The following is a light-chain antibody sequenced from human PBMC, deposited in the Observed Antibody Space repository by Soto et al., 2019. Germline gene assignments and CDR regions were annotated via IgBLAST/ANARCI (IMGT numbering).Light chain of an antibody. CDR1: QTTSNW. CDR2: DAS. CDR3: QEYNSYGWT. V-gene: IGKV1-5*01. J-gene: IGKJ1*01. Sequence: DIQMTQSPSTLSASVGDRVTITCRASQTTSNWLAWYQQKPGKAPKVLIYDASSLETGVPSRFSGSGSGTEFTLTISSLQPDDFATYYCQEYNSYGWTFGQGTKVDIK.